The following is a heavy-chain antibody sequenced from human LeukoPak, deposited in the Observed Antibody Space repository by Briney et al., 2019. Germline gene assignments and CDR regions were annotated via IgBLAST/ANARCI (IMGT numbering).Heavy chain of an antibody. D-gene: IGHD3-16*02. CDR1: GGSFSGYY. V-gene: IGHV4-34*01. J-gene: IGHJ6*02. Sequence: SETLSLTCAVYGGSFSGYYWSWIRQPPGKGLEWIGEINHSGSTNYSPSLKSRVTISLDTSKNQFSLKVNSVTAADTAVYYCATRKIRGIIGHYYFGMDVWGQGTTVTVSS. CDR2: INHSGST. CDR3: ATRKIRGIIGHYYFGMDV.